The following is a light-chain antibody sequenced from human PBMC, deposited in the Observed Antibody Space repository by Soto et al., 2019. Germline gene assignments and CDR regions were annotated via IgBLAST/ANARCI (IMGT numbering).Light chain of an antibody. J-gene: IGKJ3*01. V-gene: IGKV3-11*01. Sequence: EIVLTQSPATLSLSPGERATLSCRASQSVSSYLAWYQQKPGQAPRLLIYDASNRATGIPARFSGSGSGTDFTLTISSLEPEDFATYYCQQSSSGPPFTFGPGTKVDIK. CDR3: QQSSSGPPFT. CDR1: QSVSSY. CDR2: DAS.